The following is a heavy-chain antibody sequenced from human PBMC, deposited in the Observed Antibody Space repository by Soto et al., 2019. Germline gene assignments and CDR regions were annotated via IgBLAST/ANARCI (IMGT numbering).Heavy chain of an antibody. Sequence: GESLKISCKGSGYSVTSYWIGWVRQMPGKGLEWMGIIYPGDSDTRYSPSFQGQVTISADKSISTAYLQWSSLKASGTAMYYCARSIPGIGVAGKFDYWGQGTLVTVS. V-gene: IGHV5-51*01. J-gene: IGHJ4*02. CDR3: ARSIPGIGVAGKFDY. CDR1: GYSVTSYW. CDR2: IYPGDSDT. D-gene: IGHD6-19*01.